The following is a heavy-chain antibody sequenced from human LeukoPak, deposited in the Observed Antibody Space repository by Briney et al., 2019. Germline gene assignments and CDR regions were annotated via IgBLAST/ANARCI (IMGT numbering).Heavy chain of an antibody. CDR1: GFTFSTYW. J-gene: IGHJ4*02. D-gene: IGHD5-18*01. V-gene: IGHV3-7*05. Sequence: GGSLTLSCGGSGFTFSTYWMSWVRQAPGKGLESVANIKEDGSEKNYVDSVKGRFTISRDNAKNSLYLQMNSLRAEDTAVYYCVRGGYAYDYWGQGTLVTVSS. CDR2: IKEDGSEK. CDR3: VRGGYAYDY.